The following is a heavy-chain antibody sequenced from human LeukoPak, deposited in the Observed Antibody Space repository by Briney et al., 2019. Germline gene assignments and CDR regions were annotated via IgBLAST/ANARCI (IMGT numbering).Heavy chain of an antibody. V-gene: IGHV3-23*01. Sequence: GGSLRLSCAASGFTLSSCAMSWVRQAPGRGLEWVSAIRDDGTWYADSVKGRFTISRDSSKNTLYLQMNSLRAEDTAVYYCARAPIPRYSGYDLGGFFDYWGQGTLVTVSS. CDR3: ARAPIPRYSGYDLGGFFDY. CDR2: IRDDGT. J-gene: IGHJ4*02. D-gene: IGHD5-12*01. CDR1: GFTLSSCA.